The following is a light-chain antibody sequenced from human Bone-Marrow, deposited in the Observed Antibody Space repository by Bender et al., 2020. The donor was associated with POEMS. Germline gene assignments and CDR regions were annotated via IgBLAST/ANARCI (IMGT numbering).Light chain of an antibody. CDR3: QAWDSRTAV. Sequence: SYELTQPPSVSVSPGQTATITCSGEKLGEEYACWYQQKPGQSPAAVIYQDTKRPSGIPERFSGSNSGNTATLTISGTQAIDEADYYCQAWDSRTAVFGGGTKLTVL. V-gene: IGLV3-1*01. CDR1: KLGEEY. CDR2: QDT. J-gene: IGLJ2*01.